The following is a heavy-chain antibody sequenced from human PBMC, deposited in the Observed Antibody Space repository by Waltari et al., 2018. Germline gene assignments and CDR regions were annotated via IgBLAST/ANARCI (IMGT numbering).Heavy chain of an antibody. CDR2: IYYTGST. Sequence: QVQLQESGPSLLKHSETLSLICTVYGDSIGGFYWSWVRQPPGKGLDWIGYIYYTGSTNFNPSLKSRVTMSVDTSKNQFSLKLSSVTAADTAFYYCARGGGGDWEWFDPWGQGTLVTVSS. V-gene: IGHV4-59*01. CDR1: GDSIGGFY. J-gene: IGHJ5*02. CDR3: ARGGGGDWEWFDP. D-gene: IGHD2-21*02.